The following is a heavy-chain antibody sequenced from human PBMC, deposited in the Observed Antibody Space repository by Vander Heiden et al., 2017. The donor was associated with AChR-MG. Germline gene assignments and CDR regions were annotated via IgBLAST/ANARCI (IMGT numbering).Heavy chain of an antibody. J-gene: IGHJ4*02. CDR3: AREYSSGWYYFDY. Sequence: EVQLVESGGGLVQPGGSLRLSCAASGFTFSSYWMHWVRQAAGKGLVWVSRINSDGSNTSYADAVKSRFTISRDNAKNTLYLQMNSLRAEDTAVYYCAREYSSGWYYFDYWGQGTLVTVSS. D-gene: IGHD6-19*01. CDR2: INSDGSNT. CDR1: GFTFSSYW. V-gene: IGHV3-74*01.